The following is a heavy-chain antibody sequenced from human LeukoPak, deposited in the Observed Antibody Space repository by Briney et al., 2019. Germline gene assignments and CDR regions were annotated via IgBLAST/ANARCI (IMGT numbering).Heavy chain of an antibody. Sequence: GGSLRLSCAVSGFTFSNAWMSWVRQAPGKGLEWVGRIKSKTDGGTTDYAAPVKGRFTISRDDSKNTLYLQMNSLKTEDTAVYYCTTRRTSYYDYVWGSYRTFDYWGQGTLVTVSS. CDR2: IKSKTDGGTT. CDR1: GFTFSNAW. D-gene: IGHD3-16*02. CDR3: TTRRTSYYDYVWGSYRTFDY. J-gene: IGHJ4*02. V-gene: IGHV3-15*01.